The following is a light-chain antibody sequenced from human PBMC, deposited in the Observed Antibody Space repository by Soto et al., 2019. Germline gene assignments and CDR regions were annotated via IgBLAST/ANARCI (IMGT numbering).Light chain of an antibody. J-gene: IGKJ1*01. CDR1: QSISSY. CDR3: QQYNNWPPKWT. CDR2: DAS. V-gene: IGKV3-15*01. Sequence: EIVLTQSPATLSLSPGEGATLSCRASQSISSYLAWYQQKPGQAPRLLIYDASTRATGIPARFSGSGSGTEFTLTISSLQSEDFAVYYCQQYNNWPPKWTFGQGTKVEIK.